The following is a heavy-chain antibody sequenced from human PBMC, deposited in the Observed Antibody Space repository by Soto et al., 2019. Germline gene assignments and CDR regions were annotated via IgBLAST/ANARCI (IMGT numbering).Heavy chain of an antibody. CDR3: ARQSDSGSYYSLAY. V-gene: IGHV4-30-2*01. D-gene: IGHD3-10*01. Sequence: SETLSLTCAVSGGSISSGGYSWSWIRQPPGKGLEWIGYIYHSGSTYYNPSLKSRVTISVDRSKNQFSLKLSSVTAADTAVYYCARQSDSGSYYSLAYWGQGTLVTVSS. J-gene: IGHJ4*02. CDR1: GGSISSGGYS. CDR2: IYHSGST.